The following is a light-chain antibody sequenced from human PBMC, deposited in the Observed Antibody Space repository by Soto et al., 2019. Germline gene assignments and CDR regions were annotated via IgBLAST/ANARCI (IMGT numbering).Light chain of an antibody. CDR3: QRYNDGST. J-gene: IGKJ1*01. V-gene: IGKV1-27*01. CDR1: QGISNY. Sequence: DIQMTQSPSSLSASVGDRVTITCRASQGISNYLAWYQQKPGRVPTLLISAASTWQSGVPSRFSGSGSGTDFTLTITSLQPEDVATYYCQRYNDGSTFGQGTKVEI. CDR2: AAS.